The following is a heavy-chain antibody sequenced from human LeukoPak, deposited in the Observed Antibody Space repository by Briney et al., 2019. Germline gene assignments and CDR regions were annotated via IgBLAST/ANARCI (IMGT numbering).Heavy chain of an antibody. CDR2: IRQSGDIT. J-gene: IGHJ3*02. Sequence: GGSLRLSCAASEFTFSNYVMKWVRQAPGKGLEWVSSIRQSGDITYYADSVKGRFTISRDNSKNTLSLQMNSLSREDTAIYYCVRRGGSDGWGAFDIWGQGTVVTVSS. CDR3: VRRGGSDGWGAFDI. V-gene: IGHV3-23*01. D-gene: IGHD5-24*01. CDR1: EFTFSNYV.